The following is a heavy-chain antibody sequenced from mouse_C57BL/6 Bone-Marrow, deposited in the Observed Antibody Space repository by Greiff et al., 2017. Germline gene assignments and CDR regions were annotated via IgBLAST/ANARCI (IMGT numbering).Heavy chain of an antibody. CDR1: GFTFSDYY. V-gene: IGHV5-16*01. Sequence: EVMLVESEGGLVQPGSSMKLSCTASGFTFSDYYMAWVRQVPEKGLEWVANINYDGSSTYYLASLKSRFIISRDNAKNILYLQMSSLKSEDTATYYCARAYYDYVPTGFFDYWGQGTTLTVSS. D-gene: IGHD2-4*01. CDR2: INYDGSST. J-gene: IGHJ2*01. CDR3: ARAYYDYVPTGFFDY.